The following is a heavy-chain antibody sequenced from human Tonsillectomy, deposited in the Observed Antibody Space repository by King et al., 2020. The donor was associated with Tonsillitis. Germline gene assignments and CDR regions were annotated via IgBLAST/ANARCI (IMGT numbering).Heavy chain of an antibody. Sequence: QLVQSGAEVKKPGASVKVSCKASGYTFTGYYMQWVRQAPGQGLEWMGWINPNSGGTNYAQNFQGRVTMTRDTSISTAYMELSSLRSDDTAVYYCARDQVQMATSYNWFDPWGQGTLVTVSS. J-gene: IGHJ5*02. V-gene: IGHV1-2*02. CDR2: INPNSGGT. CDR3: ARDQVQMATSYNWFDP. CDR1: GYTFTGYY. D-gene: IGHD5-24*01.